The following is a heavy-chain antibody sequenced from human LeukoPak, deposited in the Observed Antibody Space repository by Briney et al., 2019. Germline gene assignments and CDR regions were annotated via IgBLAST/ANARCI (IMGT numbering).Heavy chain of an antibody. CDR3: ARSAPLRFLEWLMDY. J-gene: IGHJ4*02. D-gene: IGHD3-3*01. CDR1: GGIFSSYV. V-gene: IGHV1-69*13. CDR2: IIPIFGTA. Sequence: SVKVSCKASGGIFSSYVISWVRQAPGQGLEWMGGIIPIFGTANYAQKFQGRVTITADESTSTAYMELSSLRSEDTAVYYCARSAPLRFLEWLMDYWGQGTLVTVSS.